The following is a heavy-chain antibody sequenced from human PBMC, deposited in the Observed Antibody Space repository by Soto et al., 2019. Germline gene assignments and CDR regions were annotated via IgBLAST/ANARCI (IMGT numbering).Heavy chain of an antibody. V-gene: IGHV3-48*02. J-gene: IGHJ4*01. CDR1: GFTFSNYG. D-gene: IGHD5-18*01. CDR3: VRDRDIYRDMVHADL. CDR2: ITIRTGNT. Sequence: SLRLSCAASGFTFSNYGMHWVRQAPGKGLEWLAYITIRTGNTVYADSARGRFTISADNAENSVFLQMNSLRDEDTAVYFCVRDRDIYRDMVHADLWGQGTLVTVSS.